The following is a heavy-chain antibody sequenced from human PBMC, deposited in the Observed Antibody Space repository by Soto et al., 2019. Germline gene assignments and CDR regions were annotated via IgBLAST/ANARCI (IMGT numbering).Heavy chain of an antibody. V-gene: IGHV4-31*03. D-gene: IGHD3-10*01. CDR2: IYYSGST. CDR1: GGSISSGGYY. J-gene: IGHJ4*02. CDR3: ARDRIAGRYYGSGSYRFFDY. Sequence: SETLSLTCTVSGGSISSGGYYWSWIRQHPGKGLEWIGYIYYSGSTYYNPSLKSRVTISVDTSKNQFSLKLSSVTAADTAVYYCARDRIAGRYYGSGSYRFFDYWGQGTLVTVSS.